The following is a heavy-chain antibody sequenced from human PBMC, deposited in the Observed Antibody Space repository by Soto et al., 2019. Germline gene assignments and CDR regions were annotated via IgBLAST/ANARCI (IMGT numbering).Heavy chain of an antibody. J-gene: IGHJ4*02. Sequence: VGSLRLSCEASGFTFSRVSMNCVRHFPGKGLEWVASISSGSSDTWYADSVKGRFIISRDNAQNSLFLQMNTLRPEDTAMYYCARVAYWGPGTQVTVSS. CDR2: ISSGSSDT. CDR3: ARVAY. CDR1: GFTFSRVS. V-gene: IGHV3-21*01.